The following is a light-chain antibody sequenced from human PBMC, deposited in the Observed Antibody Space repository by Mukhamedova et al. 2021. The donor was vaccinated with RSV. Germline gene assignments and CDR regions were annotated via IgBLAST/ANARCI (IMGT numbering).Light chain of an antibody. J-gene: IGLJ3*02. CDR1: SSNIGAGYN. Sequence: GSSSNIGAGYNVHWYHQLTGIAPKVFIYDNTKRPLGVLDRFSGSKSGTSASLAITGLQPEDEGDYYCQSCDSRLSGGVFGGGTKLTV. CDR3: QSCDSRLSGGV. CDR2: DNT. V-gene: IGLV1-40*01.